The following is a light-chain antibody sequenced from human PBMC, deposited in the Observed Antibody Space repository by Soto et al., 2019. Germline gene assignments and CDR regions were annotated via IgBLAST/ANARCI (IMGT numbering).Light chain of an antibody. CDR3: QQYAGSPWT. V-gene: IGKV3-20*01. CDR2: GAS. J-gene: IGKJ1*01. Sequence: EIVLTQSPGTLSLSPGERATLSCRASQSVSSSYLARYQQKPGQAPRLLIYGASSRATGIPDRFSGSGSGTDFTLTISRLEPEDFAVYYCQQYAGSPWTFGQGTKVEIK. CDR1: QSVSSSY.